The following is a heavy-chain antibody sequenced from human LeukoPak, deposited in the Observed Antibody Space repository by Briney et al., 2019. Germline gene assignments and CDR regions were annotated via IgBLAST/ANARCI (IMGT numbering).Heavy chain of an antibody. CDR2: ISPYNGNT. D-gene: IGHD5-24*01. Sequence: ASVKVSCKASRYTFTTYGISWLRQAPRQAPEWMGWISPYNGNTNFAPKFQDTLTLTPDTSTSTAYMEVKSLRSDDTDAYYCARDREAMATSDNWGQGTLVTVSS. CDR3: ARDREAMATSDN. V-gene: IGHV1-18*01. CDR1: RYTFTTYG. J-gene: IGHJ4*02.